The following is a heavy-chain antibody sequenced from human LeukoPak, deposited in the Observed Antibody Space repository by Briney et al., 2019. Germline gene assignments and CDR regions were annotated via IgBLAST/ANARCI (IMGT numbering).Heavy chain of an antibody. CDR1: GFTFSSYS. Sequence: GGSLRLSCAASGFTFSSYSMNWVRQAPGKGLEWVSSISSSSSYIYYADSVKGRFTISRDNAKNSLYLQMNSLRAEDTAVYYCARGSSYSSSWYEPDAFDIWGQGTMATVSS. D-gene: IGHD6-13*01. CDR3: ARGSSYSSSWYEPDAFDI. V-gene: IGHV3-21*01. CDR2: ISSSSSYI. J-gene: IGHJ3*02.